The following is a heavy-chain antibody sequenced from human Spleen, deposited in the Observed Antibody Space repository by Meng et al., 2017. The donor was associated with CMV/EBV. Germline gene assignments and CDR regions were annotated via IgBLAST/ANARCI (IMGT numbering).Heavy chain of an antibody. V-gene: IGHV1-69*10. J-gene: IGHJ6*02. D-gene: IGHD3-3*01. CDR3: ARVIDDFWSGYNYYYYYGMDV. Sequence: TVKVSCKASGGTFSSYAISWVRQAPGQGLEWMGVIIPILGIANYAQKFQGRVTITTDESTSTAYMELTSLRSEDTAVYYCARVIDDFWSGYNYYYYYGMDVWGQGTTVTVSS. CDR1: GGTFSSYA. CDR2: IIPILGIA.